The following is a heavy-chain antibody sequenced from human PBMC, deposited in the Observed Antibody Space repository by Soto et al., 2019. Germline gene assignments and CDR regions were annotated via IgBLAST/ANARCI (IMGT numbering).Heavy chain of an antibody. CDR3: ARARWIFGVVKSFDY. D-gene: IGHD3-3*01. V-gene: IGHV4-30-4*01. Sequence: SETLSLTCTVSGGSISSGDYYWSWIRQPPGKGLEWIGYIYYSGSTYYNPSLKSRVTISVDTSKNQFSLKLSSVTAADTAVYYCARARWIFGVVKSFDYWGQGTLVTVSS. J-gene: IGHJ4*02. CDR1: GGSISSGDYY. CDR2: IYYSGST.